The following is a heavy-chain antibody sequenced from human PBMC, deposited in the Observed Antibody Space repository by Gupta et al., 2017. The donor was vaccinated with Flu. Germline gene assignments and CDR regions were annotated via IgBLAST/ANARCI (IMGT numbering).Heavy chain of an antibody. V-gene: IGHV3-30*18. CDR2: ISYEGSIK. J-gene: IGHJ4*02. CDR3: AKDAPLPTRALDY. Sequence: RQAPGKGVELVSFISYEGSIKYYADSVKGRFTISRDNSKNTLFLQMNTLRPEDTAVYYCAKDAPLPTRALDYWGQGTLVTVSS.